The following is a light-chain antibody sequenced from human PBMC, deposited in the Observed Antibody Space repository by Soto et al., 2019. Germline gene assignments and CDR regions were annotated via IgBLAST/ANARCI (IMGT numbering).Light chain of an antibody. J-gene: IGKJ2*01. CDR2: DAS. V-gene: IGKV3-20*01. CDR3: QQYGSSPPYT. CDR1: QTFSFTY. Sequence: EIVLTQSPGTLSLSPGVSATLSCRASQTFSFTYLAWYQQKPGQAPRLLIYDASIRATGIPDRFSGSGSGTDFTLTISRLEPEDFAVYYCQQYGSSPPYTFGQGTKLEIK.